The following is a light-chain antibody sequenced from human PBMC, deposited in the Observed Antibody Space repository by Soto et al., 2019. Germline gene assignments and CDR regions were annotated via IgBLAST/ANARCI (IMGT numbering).Light chain of an antibody. CDR1: SSNIGSNT. Sequence: VLSQPPSASGTPGQRVTISCSGSSSNIGSNTVSWYQQFPGTAPKLLIYFNIQRPSGVPDRFSGSKSGTSASLAISGLQSEDEADYYCAAWDDSLNGYVFGTGTKVTVL. CDR3: AAWDDSLNGYV. V-gene: IGLV1-44*01. J-gene: IGLJ1*01. CDR2: FNI.